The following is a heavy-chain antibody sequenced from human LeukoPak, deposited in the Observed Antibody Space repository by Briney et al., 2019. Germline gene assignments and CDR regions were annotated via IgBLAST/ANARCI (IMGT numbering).Heavy chain of an antibody. CDR1: GFTFSSYG. V-gene: IGHV3-30*02. D-gene: IGHD1-26*01. CDR3: AKDSYSGSYFASGHY. Sequence: GGSLRLSCAASGFTFSSYGMHWVRQAPGKGLEWVAFIRYDGSNKYYADSVKGRFTISRDNSKNTLYLQMNSLRAEDTAVYYCAKDSYSGSYFASGHYWGQGTLVTVSS. CDR2: IRYDGSNK. J-gene: IGHJ4*02.